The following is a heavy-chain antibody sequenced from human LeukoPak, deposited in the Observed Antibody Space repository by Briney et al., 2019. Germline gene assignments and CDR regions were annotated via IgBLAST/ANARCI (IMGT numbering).Heavy chain of an antibody. D-gene: IGHD1-26*01. Sequence: QPGGSLRLSCAASGFSFSNYGMHWVRQTPGKGLESVASTSYDGTIKDYADSVKGRFTISRDNSQNVLHLQMKSLRTEDTAVYYCAKELLLGYFYMDVWGKGTTVIVSS. J-gene: IGHJ6*03. CDR3: AKELLLGYFYMDV. V-gene: IGHV3-30*02. CDR2: TSYDGTIK. CDR1: GFSFSNYG.